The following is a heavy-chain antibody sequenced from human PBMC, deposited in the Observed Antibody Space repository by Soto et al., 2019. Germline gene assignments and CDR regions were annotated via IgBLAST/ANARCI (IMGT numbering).Heavy chain of an antibody. J-gene: IGHJ2*01. V-gene: IGHV1-69*13. D-gene: IGHD6-25*01. CDR2: IIPIFGTA. CDR3: ARDKGAGGYLPWHFDL. CDR1: GGTFSSYA. Sequence: SVKVSCKASGGTFSSYAISWVRQAPGQGLEWMGGIIPIFGTANYAQKFQGRVTITEDESTSTAYMELSSLRSEDTAVYYCARDKGAGGYLPWHFDLWGRGTLVTVS.